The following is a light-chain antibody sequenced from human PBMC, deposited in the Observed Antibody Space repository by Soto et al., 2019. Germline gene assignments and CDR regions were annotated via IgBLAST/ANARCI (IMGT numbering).Light chain of an antibody. V-gene: IGLV2-14*01. CDR2: DVS. CDR3: SSYTSSSTVV. J-gene: IGLJ2*01. CDR1: SSDVGYYNY. Sequence: QSALTQPASVSGSPGQSITISCTGTSSDVGYYNYVSWYRQHPGKAPKLMIYDVSHRPSGISNRFSGSKSGNTASLTISGLQAEDEADYYCSSYTSSSTVVFGGGTKLTVL.